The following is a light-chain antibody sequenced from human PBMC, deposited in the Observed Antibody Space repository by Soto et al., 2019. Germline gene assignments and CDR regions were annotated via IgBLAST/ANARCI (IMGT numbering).Light chain of an antibody. V-gene: IGKV1-39*01. Sequence: DVQVTQSPSSLSASVRDKVTITCRASQSIGSYLHLYHQKPGKAPMVLIYAASSLQSGVPSSFSGRESGTEFAVDISSLHCADFARSCGQRSYSISCPFGQGTKVDIK. CDR1: QSIGSY. CDR3: QRSYSISCP. J-gene: IGKJ2*02. CDR2: AAS.